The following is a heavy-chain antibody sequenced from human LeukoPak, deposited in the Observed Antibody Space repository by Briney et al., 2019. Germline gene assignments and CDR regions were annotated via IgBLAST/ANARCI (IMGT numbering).Heavy chain of an antibody. V-gene: IGHV3-7*03. CDR1: GFTYSSYW. CDR2: IKQDGSEK. CDR3: ARPPDYDFRNGPPGD. D-gene: IGHD3-3*01. Sequence: GGSLRLSCAASGFTYSSYWMTWVRQAPGKGLEWVANIKQDGSEKYYVDSVKGRFTISRDNAKNSLYRQMNSRGAEDTAVYYCARPPDYDFRNGPPGDWGQETLVTVSS. J-gene: IGHJ4*02.